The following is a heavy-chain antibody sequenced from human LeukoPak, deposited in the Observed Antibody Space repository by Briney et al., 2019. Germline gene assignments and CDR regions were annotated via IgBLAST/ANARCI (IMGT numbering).Heavy chain of an antibody. CDR1: GGSVSIGSYY. CDR2: IYVSGTT. CDR3: ARTNDFWTGYYEK. D-gene: IGHD3/OR15-3a*01. V-gene: IGHV4-61*02. Sequence: SQTLSLTCSVSGGSVSIGSYYWSWIRQSAGKGLEWIGRIYVSGTTDYNPSLESRVTIFKDMSKNQLFLRLSSVTAADTAVYYCARTNDFWTGYYEKWGRGTLVTVSS. J-gene: IGHJ4*02.